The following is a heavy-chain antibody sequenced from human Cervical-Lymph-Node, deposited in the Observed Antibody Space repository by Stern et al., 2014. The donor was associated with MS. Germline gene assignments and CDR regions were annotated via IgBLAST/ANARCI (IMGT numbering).Heavy chain of an antibody. CDR2: LFWDDDK. Sequence: QVTLKESGPTLVKPTEPLTLTCTFSGFSLSTTGVGVGWIRQPPGKALEWLALLFWDDDKRYSPSLKSRLPVTKDTSKNEVVLSMTNMDPEDTGTYYCAYGSDIWSGYRYDWFDPWGQGTLVTVSS. J-gene: IGHJ5*02. V-gene: IGHV2-5*02. D-gene: IGHD3-3*01. CDR1: GFSLSTTGVG. CDR3: AYGSDIWSGYRYDWFDP.